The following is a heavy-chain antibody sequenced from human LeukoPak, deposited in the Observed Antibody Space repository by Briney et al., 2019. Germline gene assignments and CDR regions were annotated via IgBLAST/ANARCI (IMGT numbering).Heavy chain of an antibody. J-gene: IGHJ3*02. D-gene: IGHD1-26*01. CDR2: FDPEDGET. Sequence: ASVKVSCKASGYTLTELSMHWVRQAPGKGLEWMGGFDPEDGETIYAQKFQGRVTMTEDTSTDTAYMELSSLRSEDTAVYYCATGRASQVTDAFDIWGQGTMVTVSS. CDR3: ATGRASQVTDAFDI. V-gene: IGHV1-24*01. CDR1: GYTLTELS.